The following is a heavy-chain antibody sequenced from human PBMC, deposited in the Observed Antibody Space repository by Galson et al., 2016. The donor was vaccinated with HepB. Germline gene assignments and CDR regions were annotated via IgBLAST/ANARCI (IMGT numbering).Heavy chain of an antibody. J-gene: IGHJ3*02. CDR2: VYSSGST. Sequence: TLSLTCTVSGGSISSGAYYWSWIRQPAGRGLEWIGRVYSSGSTNYNPSLKTRVTISINTSKNQFSLRLSFVTAADTAVYYCARVSVLTSMETKSDAFDIWGRGTMVTVSS. D-gene: IGHD2/OR15-2a*01. V-gene: IGHV4-61*02. CDR3: ARVSVLTSMETKSDAFDI. CDR1: GGSISSGAYY.